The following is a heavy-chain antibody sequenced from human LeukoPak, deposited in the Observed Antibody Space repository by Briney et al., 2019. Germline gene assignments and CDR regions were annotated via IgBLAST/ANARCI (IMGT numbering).Heavy chain of an antibody. CDR3: ERVVPAARGWFDP. CDR1: GGTFSSYA. J-gene: IGHJ5*02. V-gene: IGHV1-18*01. CDR2: ISAYNGNT. D-gene: IGHD2-2*01. Sequence: ASVKVSCKASGGTFSSYAISWVRQAPRQGLEWMGWISAYNGNTNYAQKLQGRVTMTTDTSTSTAYMELRSLRSDDTAVYYCERVVPAARGWFDPWGQGTLVTVSS.